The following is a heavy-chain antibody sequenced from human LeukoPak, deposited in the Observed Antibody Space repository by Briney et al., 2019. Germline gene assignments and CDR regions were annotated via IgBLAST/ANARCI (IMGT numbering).Heavy chain of an antibody. CDR2: IYYSGST. V-gene: IGHV4-59*01. CDR3: ARGDTYYDILSTMDV. J-gene: IGHJ6*03. D-gene: IGHD3-9*01. Sequence: PSETLSLTCTVSGGSISSYYWSWIRQPPGKGLEGIGYIYYSGSTNYNPSLKSRVTISVDTSKNQFSLKLSSVTAADTAVYYCARGDTYYDILSTMDVWGKGTTVTVSS. CDR1: GGSISSYY.